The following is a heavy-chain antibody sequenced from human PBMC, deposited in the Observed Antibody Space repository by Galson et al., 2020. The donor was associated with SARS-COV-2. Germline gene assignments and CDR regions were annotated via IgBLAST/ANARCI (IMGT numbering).Heavy chain of an antibody. D-gene: IGHD3-22*01. Sequence: GESLKISCAASGFSFSDYWMHWVRQAPGKGLVWVSRINTYGNSTNYADSVRGRFTVSRDNAKNMLYLQTNSLRAEDTAVYYCVRHSSGDYWGQGTLVTVSS. J-gene: IGHJ4*02. V-gene: IGHV3-74*01. CDR3: VRHSSGDY. CDR2: INTYGNST. CDR1: GFSFSDYW.